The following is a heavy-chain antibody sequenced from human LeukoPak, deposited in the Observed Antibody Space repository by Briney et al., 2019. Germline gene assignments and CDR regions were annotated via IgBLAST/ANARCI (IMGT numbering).Heavy chain of an antibody. V-gene: IGHV3-73*01. CDR2: IRSKANSYAT. D-gene: IGHD1-26*01. CDR3: TRQAIVGAN. Sequence: GGSLRLSCAASGFTFSGSAMHWVRQASGKGLEWVARIRSKANSYATAYAASVKGRFTISRDDSKNTAYLQMNSLKTEDTAVYYCTRQAIVGANWGQGTLVTVSS. CDR1: GFTFSGSA. J-gene: IGHJ4*02.